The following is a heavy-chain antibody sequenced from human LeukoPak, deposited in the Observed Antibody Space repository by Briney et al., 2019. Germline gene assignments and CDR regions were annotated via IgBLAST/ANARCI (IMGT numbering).Heavy chain of an antibody. V-gene: IGHV3-48*03. D-gene: IGHD1-26*01. J-gene: IGHJ2*01. CDR1: GSTFSSYE. Sequence: GGSLRLSCAASGSTFSSYEMNWVRQAPGKGLEWVSYISSSGSTIYYADSVKGRFTISRDNAKNSLYLQMNSLRAEDTAVYYCARGEWYFDLWGRGTLATVSA. CDR3: ARGEWYFDL. CDR2: ISSSGSTI.